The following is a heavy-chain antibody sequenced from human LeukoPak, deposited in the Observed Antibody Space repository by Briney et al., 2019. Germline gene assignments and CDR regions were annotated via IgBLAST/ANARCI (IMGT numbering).Heavy chain of an antibody. V-gene: IGHV3-23*01. CDR3: AKSDVLAAVYYGMDV. J-gene: IGHJ6*02. D-gene: IGHD6-13*01. CDR2: ISSSGDRT. CDR1: GFTLSSYA. Sequence: GASLRLACAASGFTLSSYAMNWVRQAPGKGLEWVSSISSSGDRTNYADSVKGRFTISRDNSKNTLYLQMNSLRAEDTAIYYCAKSDVLAAVYYGMDVWGQGTRVTVSS.